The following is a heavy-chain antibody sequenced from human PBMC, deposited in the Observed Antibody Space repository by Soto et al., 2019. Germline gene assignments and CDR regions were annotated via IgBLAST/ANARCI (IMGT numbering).Heavy chain of an antibody. V-gene: IGHV3-23*01. J-gene: IGHJ6*02. CDR2: ISNSADNT. CDR1: GFTFSGYA. D-gene: IGHD6-19*01. CDR3: ARIAVAGTWDYYYYYGKDV. Sequence: GSLRLSCAASGFTFSGYAMSWVREAPGTGPESVSGISNSADNTYYADSVKGRFTISRDNSKNRLYLQMNSLRAEDTAVYYCARIAVAGTWDYYYYYGKDVSGHGPTGTVSS.